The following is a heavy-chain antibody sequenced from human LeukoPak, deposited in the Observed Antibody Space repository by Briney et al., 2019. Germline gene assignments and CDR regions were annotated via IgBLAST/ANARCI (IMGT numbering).Heavy chain of an antibody. V-gene: IGHV3-7*03. CDR3: ASQPAAADVDY. J-gene: IGHJ4*02. D-gene: IGHD2-2*01. CDR1: GFTFSSYW. Sequence: GGSLRLSCAASGFTFSSYWMTWVRQAPGKVLEWVANIKQDGSKKSYVDSVKGRFTISRDNAKNSLYLQMNSLRADDTGVYYCASQPAAADVDYWGQGTLVTVSS. CDR2: IKQDGSKK.